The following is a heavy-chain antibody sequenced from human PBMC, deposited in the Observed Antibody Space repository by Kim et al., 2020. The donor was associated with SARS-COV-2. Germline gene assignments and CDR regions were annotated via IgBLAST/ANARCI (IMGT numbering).Heavy chain of an antibody. V-gene: IGHV1-69*04. D-gene: IGHD1-7*01. CDR1: GGTFSSYT. Sequence: SVKVSCKASGGTFSSYTISWVRQAPGQGLEWMGRIIPILGIANYAQKFQGRVTITADKSTSTAYMELSSLRSEDTAVYYCARDLTGTSGWFDPWGQGTLVTVSS. J-gene: IGHJ5*02. CDR3: ARDLTGTSGWFDP. CDR2: IIPILGIA.